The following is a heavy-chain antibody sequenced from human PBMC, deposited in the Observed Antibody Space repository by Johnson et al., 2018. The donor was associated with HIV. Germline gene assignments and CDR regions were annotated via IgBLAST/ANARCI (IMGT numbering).Heavy chain of an antibody. Sequence: QVQLVESGGGVVQPGRSLRLSCAASGFTFSSYAMHWVRQAPGKGLEWVAVIWYDGSNKYYADSVKGRFTISRDNSKNTLYLQMNSLRTEDTAGYYCGRRRVAFSTEVGAFDIWGQGTMVTVSS. J-gene: IGHJ3*02. CDR3: GRRRVAFSTEVGAFDI. CDR2: IWYDGSNK. D-gene: IGHD2/OR15-2a*01. V-gene: IGHV3-30*04. CDR1: GFTFSSYA.